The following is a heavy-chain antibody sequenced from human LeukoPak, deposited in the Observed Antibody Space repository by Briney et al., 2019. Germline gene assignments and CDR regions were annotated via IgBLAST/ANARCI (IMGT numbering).Heavy chain of an antibody. CDR3: ARVAFRGSGWYAHFDY. J-gene: IGHJ4*02. V-gene: IGHV3-30-3*01. CDR1: GFTFSSYA. D-gene: IGHD6-19*01. Sequence: QSGGSLRLSCAASGFTFSSYAMHWVRQAPGKGLEWVAVISYDGSNKYYADSVKGRLTISRDNSKNTLYLQMNSLRAEDTAVYYCARVAFRGSGWYAHFDYWGQGTLVTVSS. CDR2: ISYDGSNK.